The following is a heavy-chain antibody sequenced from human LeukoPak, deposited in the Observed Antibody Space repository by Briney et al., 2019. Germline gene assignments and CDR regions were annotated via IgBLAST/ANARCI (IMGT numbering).Heavy chain of an antibody. CDR1: GYTFTSYD. V-gene: IGHV1-69*05. D-gene: IGHD3-22*01. CDR2: IIPIFGTA. Sequence: SVKVSCKASGYTFTSYDISWVRQAPGQGLEWMGRIIPIFGTANYAQKFQGRVTITTDESTSTAYMELSSLRSKDTAVYYCAREDYDSSGYYYQYYFDYWGQGTLVTVSS. CDR3: AREDYDSSGYYYQYYFDY. J-gene: IGHJ4*02.